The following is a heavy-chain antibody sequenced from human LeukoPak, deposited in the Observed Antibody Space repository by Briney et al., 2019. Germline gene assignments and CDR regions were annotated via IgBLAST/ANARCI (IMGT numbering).Heavy chain of an antibody. Sequence: PGGSLRRSCADSGFTVSNNYISWGRQAPGEGLEWGSVIYSGGSNKYADSVKALFTISRDNSMNTVYLQMNSLRVDDTAVYYCARATLDNWGQGTLVTVSS. V-gene: IGHV3-53*01. CDR3: ARATLDN. J-gene: IGHJ4*02. CDR2: IYSGGSN. CDR1: GFTVSNNY.